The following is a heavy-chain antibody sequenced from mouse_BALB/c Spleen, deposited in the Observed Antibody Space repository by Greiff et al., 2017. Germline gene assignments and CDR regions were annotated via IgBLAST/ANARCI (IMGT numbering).Heavy chain of an antibody. J-gene: IGHJ2*01. D-gene: IGHD2-3*01. Sequence: EVKLVESGGGLVKPGGSLKLSCAASGFAFSSYDMSWVRQTPEKRLEWVAYISSGGGSTYYPDTVKGRFTISRDNAKNTLYLQMSSLKSEDTAMYYCARGDGYYSFDYWGQGTTLTVSS. CDR2: ISSGGGST. V-gene: IGHV5-12-1*01. CDR3: ARGDGYYSFDY. CDR1: GFAFSSYD.